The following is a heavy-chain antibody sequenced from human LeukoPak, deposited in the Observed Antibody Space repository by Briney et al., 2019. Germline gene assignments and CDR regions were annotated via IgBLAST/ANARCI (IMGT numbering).Heavy chain of an antibody. CDR2: INAGNGNT. D-gene: IGHD6-13*01. CDR3: ARPGSSWSSPFDY. Sequence: GASVKVSCKASGYTFTSYAMHWVRQAPGQWLEWMGWINAGNGNTKYSQKFQGRVTITRDTSASTAYMELSSLRSEDTAVYYCARPGSSWSSPFDYWGQGTLVTVSS. J-gene: IGHJ4*02. CDR1: GYTFTSYA. V-gene: IGHV1-3*01.